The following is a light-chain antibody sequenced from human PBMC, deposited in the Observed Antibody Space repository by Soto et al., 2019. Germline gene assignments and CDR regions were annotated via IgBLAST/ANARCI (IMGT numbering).Light chain of an antibody. Sequence: DIQMTQSPSSLSASIGDRVTITCRASQGISNYLAWFQQEPGRAPKSLIYAASSLQSGVPSRFSGRTSGTDFTLTISSLQPEDSATYYCQQYDSHPLTFGGGTKVEIK. CDR2: AAS. V-gene: IGKV1-16*01. J-gene: IGKJ4*01. CDR3: QQYDSHPLT. CDR1: QGISNY.